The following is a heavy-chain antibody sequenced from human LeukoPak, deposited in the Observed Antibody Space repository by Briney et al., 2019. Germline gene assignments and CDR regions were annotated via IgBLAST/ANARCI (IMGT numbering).Heavy chain of an antibody. CDR3: ARVALGGCSSTSCYIYMDV. Sequence: SVKVSCKASGGTFSSYAISWVRQAPGQGLEWMGGIIPIFGTANYAQKFQGRVTITTDESTSTAYMELSSLRSEDTAVYCCARVALGGCSSTSCYIYMDVWGKGTTVTVSS. J-gene: IGHJ6*03. CDR1: GGTFSSYA. D-gene: IGHD2-2*02. V-gene: IGHV1-69*05. CDR2: IIPIFGTA.